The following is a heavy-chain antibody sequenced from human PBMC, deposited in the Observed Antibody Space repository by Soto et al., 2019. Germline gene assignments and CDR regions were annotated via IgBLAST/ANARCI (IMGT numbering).Heavy chain of an antibody. J-gene: IGHJ5*02. CDR3: ARVTIFEYWFDP. Sequence: PAEPLSLTCAVSSYSISGGFYWAWIRQPPGKGLEWIGTIYHSGSAHYNPSLKSRVTMSVDTSKNNFSLRLTSVTAADTAVYYCARVTIFEYWFDPWGQGILVTVSS. V-gene: IGHV4-38-2*01. D-gene: IGHD3-3*01. CDR2: IYHSGSA. CDR1: SYSISGGFY.